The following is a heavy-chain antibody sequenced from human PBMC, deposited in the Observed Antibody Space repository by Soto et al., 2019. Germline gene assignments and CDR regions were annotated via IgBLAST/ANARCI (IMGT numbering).Heavy chain of an antibody. J-gene: IGHJ6*02. V-gene: IGHV4-30-4*01. CDR2: IYYSGST. D-gene: IGHD2-2*01. CDR1: GGSISGVDYY. Sequence: SETLSLTNTVSGGSISGVDYYWRWIRQPPGKGLEWIGYIYYSGSTYYNPSLKSRVTISGDTSKNQFSLKLSSVTAADTAVYYCARVNSSTSSSKCGMDVWGQGTTVTVYS. CDR3: ARVNSSTSSSKCGMDV.